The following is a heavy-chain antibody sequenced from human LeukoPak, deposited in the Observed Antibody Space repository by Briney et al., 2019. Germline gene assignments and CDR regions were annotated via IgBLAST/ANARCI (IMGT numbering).Heavy chain of an antibody. J-gene: IGHJ5*02. CDR1: GGSISSNSYY. CDR2: IYYSGST. CDR3: ARGDPKYSSGWEGWFDP. V-gene: IGHV4-39*07. D-gene: IGHD6-19*01. Sequence: PSETLSLTCAVSGGSISSNSYYWGWIRQPPGKGLEWIGSIYYSGSTYYNPSLKSRVTISVDTSKNQFSLRLSSVTAADTAVYYCARGDPKYSSGWEGWFDPWGQGTLVTVSS.